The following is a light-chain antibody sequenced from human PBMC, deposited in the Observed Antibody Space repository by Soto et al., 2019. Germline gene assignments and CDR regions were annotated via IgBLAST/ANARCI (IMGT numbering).Light chain of an antibody. V-gene: IGLV2-8*01. CDR3: SSYGGSNNYF. CDR2: EVS. Sequence: QSALTQPPSASGSPGQSVTISCTGTSSDVGGYNYVSWYRQHPGKAPELMIYEVSKRPSGVPDRVSGSKSGSTASLTVSGLQAEDEADYYCSSYGGSNNYFFGTGTKLTVL. CDR1: SSDVGGYNY. J-gene: IGLJ1*01.